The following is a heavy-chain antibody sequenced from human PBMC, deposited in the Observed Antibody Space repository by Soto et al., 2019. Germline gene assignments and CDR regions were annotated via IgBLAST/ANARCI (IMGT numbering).Heavy chain of an antibody. Sequence: QVQLVQSGAEVKKPGASVKVSCKASGYTFTSYGISWVRQAPGQGLEWMGWISAYNGHTNYAQKLQGRVTMTTDTSTSTAYMELRSLRSDDTAVYYCARDPGFIAAAGTSRLMDYWGQGTLVTVSS. CDR1: GYTFTSYG. J-gene: IGHJ4*02. CDR2: ISAYNGHT. D-gene: IGHD6-13*01. V-gene: IGHV1-18*01. CDR3: ARDPGFIAAAGTSRLMDY.